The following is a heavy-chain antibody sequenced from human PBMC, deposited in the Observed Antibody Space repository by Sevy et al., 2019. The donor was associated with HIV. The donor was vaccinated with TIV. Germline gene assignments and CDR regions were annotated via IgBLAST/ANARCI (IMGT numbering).Heavy chain of an antibody. J-gene: IGHJ4*02. CDR2: IYPDDSDI. CDR3: ARRGYDSTGYPQYYFDN. D-gene: IGHD3-22*01. CDR1: GYRFTSYW. V-gene: IGHV5-51*01. Sequence: GESLKISCKASGYRFTSYWIAWVRQMPGKGLEWMGIIYPDDSDIRYSPSLQGQVTISVDKSISTAYLHWSSLKASDTAMYFCARRGYDSTGYPQYYFDNWGQGTLVTVSS.